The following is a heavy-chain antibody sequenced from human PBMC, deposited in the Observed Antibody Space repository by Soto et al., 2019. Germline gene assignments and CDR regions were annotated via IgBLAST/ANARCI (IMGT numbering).Heavy chain of an antibody. Sequence: SVKVSCKASGGTFSSYAISWVRQAPGQGLEWMGGIIPIFDTADDAQKFQGRVTITADESTNTAYMELSSLRSEDTAVYYCAGHSSGVPGYYYGMDVWGQGTTVTVSS. J-gene: IGHJ6*02. V-gene: IGHV1-69*13. D-gene: IGHD3-22*01. CDR2: IIPIFDTA. CDR3: AGHSSGVPGYYYGMDV. CDR1: GGTFSSYA.